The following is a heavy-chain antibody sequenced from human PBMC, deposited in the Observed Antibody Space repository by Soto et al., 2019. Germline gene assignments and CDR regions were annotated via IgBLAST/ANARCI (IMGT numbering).Heavy chain of an antibody. CDR1: GSTFPSSD. CDR2: MNPNSGNT. D-gene: IGHD6-19*01. J-gene: IGHJ4*02. Sequence: ASVQLSCAPSGSTFPSSDSNWVRQATGQGLEWMGWMNPNSGNTGYAQKFQGRVTMTRNTSISTAYMELSSLRSEDTAVYYCASPYSSGWGAGPGYWGQGTLVTVSA. V-gene: IGHV1-8*01. CDR3: ASPYSSGWGAGPGY.